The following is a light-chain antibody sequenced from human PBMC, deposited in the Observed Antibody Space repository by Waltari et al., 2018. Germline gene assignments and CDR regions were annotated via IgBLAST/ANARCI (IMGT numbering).Light chain of an antibody. J-gene: IGKJ4*01. Sequence: VVLTQSPATLSLSAGEGATISCRASQNITTFLAWYRQKPGQAPRLLIYDASNRATGVPVRFSGGGSGTDFTLTISSLEPEDFAVYYCQQRAVWPPNFGGGTKVEIK. CDR3: QQRAVWPPN. CDR2: DAS. CDR1: QNITTF. V-gene: IGKV3-11*01.